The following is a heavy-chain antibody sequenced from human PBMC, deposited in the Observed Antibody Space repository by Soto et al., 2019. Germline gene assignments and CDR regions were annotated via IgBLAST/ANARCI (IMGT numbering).Heavy chain of an antibody. J-gene: IGHJ6*02. CDR1: GFTFSSYG. CDR2: ISYDGSNK. CDR3: AKEGQYYDILTGYRSYYGMDV. Sequence: QVQLVESGGGVVQPGRSLRLSCAASGFTFSSYGMHWVRHAPGKGLEWVAVISYDGSNKYYVDSVKGRFTISRDNSKNTLYLQMNSLRAEDTAVYYCAKEGQYYDILTGYRSYYGMDVWGQGTTVTVSS. D-gene: IGHD3-9*01. V-gene: IGHV3-30*18.